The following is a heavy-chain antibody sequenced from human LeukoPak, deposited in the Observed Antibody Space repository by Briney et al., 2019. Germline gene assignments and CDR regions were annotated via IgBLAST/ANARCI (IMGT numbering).Heavy chain of an antibody. CDR3: ARAKPYDNNGYSPELRY. CDR1: GYTFTSYY. CDR2: SDPNSGAT. V-gene: IGHV1-2*02. J-gene: IGHJ4*02. Sequence: ASVKVSCKTSGYTFTSYYIHWLRQAPGQGFEWLGWSDPNSGATKYEHFQGRVTMTWDTSIDTAYMELTRLTSDDTAVYYCARAKPYDNNGYSPELRYWGQGTLVIVS. D-gene: IGHD3-22*01.